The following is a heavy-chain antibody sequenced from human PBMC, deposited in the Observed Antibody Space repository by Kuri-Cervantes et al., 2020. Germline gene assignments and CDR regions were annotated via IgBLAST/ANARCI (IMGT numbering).Heavy chain of an antibody. CDR3: ARGYSNYVISYYFDY. CDR2: ISSSSSTI. D-gene: IGHD4-11*01. J-gene: IGHJ4*02. Sequence: GGSLRLSCAASGFTFSSYSMNWVRQAPGKGLEWVSYISSSSSTIYYADSVKGRFTISRDNSKNTLYLQMNSLRAEDTAVYYCARGYSNYVISYYFDYWGQGTLVTVSS. V-gene: IGHV3-48*01. CDR1: GFTFSSYS.